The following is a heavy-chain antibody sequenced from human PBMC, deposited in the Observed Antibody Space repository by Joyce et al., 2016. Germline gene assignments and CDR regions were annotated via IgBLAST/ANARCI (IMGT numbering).Heavy chain of an antibody. V-gene: IGHV3-30*03. CDR3: AGGILTGYFDY. CDR2: ISYDGSNK. D-gene: IGHD3-9*01. Sequence: QGQLVESGGGVVQPGRSLRLSCAASGFTFSNYGMHWVRQAPGKVLDWVAVISYDGSNKHEGDSVKGRFTIARDNSKNTLYLQMNSLRAEDTAVYYCAGGILTGYFDYWGQGTLVTVSS. CDR1: GFTFSNYG. J-gene: IGHJ4*02.